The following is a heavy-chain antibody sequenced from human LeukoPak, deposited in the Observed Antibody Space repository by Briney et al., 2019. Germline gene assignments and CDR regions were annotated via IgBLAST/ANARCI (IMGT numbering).Heavy chain of an antibody. CDR2: INPSGGST. V-gene: IGHV1-46*01. CDR1: GYTFTSYY. CDR3: AREESAAAQHY. J-gene: IGHJ4*02. D-gene: IGHD6-6*01. Sequence: ASVKVSCKASGYTFTSYYMHWVRQAPGEGHEWMGIINPSGGSTSYAQKFQGRVTMTRDMSTSTVYMGLSSLRSEDTAVYYCAREESAAAQHYWGQGTLVTVSS.